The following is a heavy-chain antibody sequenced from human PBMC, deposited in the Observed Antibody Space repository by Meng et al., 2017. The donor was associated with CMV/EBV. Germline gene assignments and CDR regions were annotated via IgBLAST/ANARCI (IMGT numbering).Heavy chain of an antibody. J-gene: IGHJ6*02. CDR2: IIPILGIA. Sequence: AISWVRQAPGQGLEWMGGIIPILGIANYAQKFQGRVTITADKSTSTAYMELSSLRSEDTAVYYCAREPTDCSSTSCAHYYYYGMDVWGQGTTVTVSS. V-gene: IGHV1-69*10. CDR3: AREPTDCSSTSCAHYYYYGMDV. CDR1: A. D-gene: IGHD2-2*01.